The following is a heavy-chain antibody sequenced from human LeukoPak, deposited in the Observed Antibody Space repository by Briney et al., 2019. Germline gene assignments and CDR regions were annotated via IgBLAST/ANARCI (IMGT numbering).Heavy chain of an antibody. J-gene: IGHJ4*02. Sequence: GASVKVSCKASGFTFTSSAMQWVRQARGQRLEGIGWIVVGSGNTNYAQKFQERVTITRDMSTSTAYMELSSLRSEDTAVYYCAAVEYSGSYYVDYWGQGTLVTVSS. CDR3: AAVEYSGSYYVDY. V-gene: IGHV1-58*02. CDR2: IVVGSGNT. D-gene: IGHD1-26*01. CDR1: GFTFTSSA.